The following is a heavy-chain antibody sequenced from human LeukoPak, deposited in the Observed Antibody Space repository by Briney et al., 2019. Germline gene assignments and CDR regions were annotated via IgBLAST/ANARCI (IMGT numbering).Heavy chain of an antibody. J-gene: IGHJ5*02. CDR2: ISGSGDNT. V-gene: IGHV3-23*01. Sequence: GGSLRLSCAASGFTFSTYAMTWVRQAPGKGLEWVASISGSGDNTYYADSVKGRFTVSRDNSKNTVYLQLNSLRAEDTALYYCAKEIRDRSGYYGWLVPWGQGTLVTVSS. D-gene: IGHD3-22*01. CDR3: AKEIRDRSGYYGWLVP. CDR1: GFTFSTYA.